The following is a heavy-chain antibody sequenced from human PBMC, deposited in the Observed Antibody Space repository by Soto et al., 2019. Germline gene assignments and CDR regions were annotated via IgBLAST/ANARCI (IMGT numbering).Heavy chain of an antibody. J-gene: IGHJ4*02. V-gene: IGHV4-59*01. CDR3: ARPKVALVNFDY. CDR2: IYYSGST. Sequence: ETLSLTCTVSGGSISSYYWSWIRQPPGKGLEWIGYIYYSGSTKYNPSLKSRVTISVDTSKNQFSLKLSSVTAADTAVYYCARPKVALVNFDYWGQGTLVTVSS. D-gene: IGHD5-18*01. CDR1: GGSISSYY.